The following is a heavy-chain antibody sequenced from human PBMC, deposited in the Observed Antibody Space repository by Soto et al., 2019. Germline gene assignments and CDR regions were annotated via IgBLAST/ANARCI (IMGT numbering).Heavy chain of an antibody. Sequence: SVKVSCKASGGTFSSYAISWVRQAPGQGLEWMGGIIPIFGTANYAQKFQGRVTITADESTSTAYMELSSLRSEDTAVYYCARPLGSGYDYRDAFDIWGQGTMVTVSS. CDR1: GGTFSSYA. D-gene: IGHD5-12*01. CDR2: IIPIFGTA. J-gene: IGHJ3*02. CDR3: ARPLGSGYDYRDAFDI. V-gene: IGHV1-69*13.